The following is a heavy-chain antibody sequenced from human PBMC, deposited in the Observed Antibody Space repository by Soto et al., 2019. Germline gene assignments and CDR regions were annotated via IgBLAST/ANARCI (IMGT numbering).Heavy chain of an antibody. J-gene: IGHJ2*01. V-gene: IGHV3-30-3*01. Sequence: QVQLVESGGGVVQPGRSLRLSCAASGFTFSSYAMHWVRQAPGKGLEWVAVISYDGSNKYYADSVKGRFTISRDTSKKTLYLQMHSLRAEDTAVYYCSRNPIGYCGDDCYDWYFDLWGRGSLVTVSS. CDR3: SRNPIGYCGDDCYDWYFDL. CDR2: ISYDGSNK. D-gene: IGHD2-21*02. CDR1: GFTFSSYA.